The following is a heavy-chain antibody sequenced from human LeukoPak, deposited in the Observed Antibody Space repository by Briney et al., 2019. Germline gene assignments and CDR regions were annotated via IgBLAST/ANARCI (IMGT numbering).Heavy chain of an antibody. V-gene: IGHV4-4*07. D-gene: IGHD2-21*01. CDR2: IYTSGST. Sequence: SETLSLTCTVSGGSISSYYWSWIRQPAGKGLEWIGRIYTSGSTNYNPSLKSRVTMSVDTSKSQFSLKLNSVTAADTAVYYCARDIAYCGGDCLAPYYYYYMDVWGKGTTVTVSS. CDR1: GGSISSYY. J-gene: IGHJ6*03. CDR3: ARDIAYCGGDCLAPYYYYYMDV.